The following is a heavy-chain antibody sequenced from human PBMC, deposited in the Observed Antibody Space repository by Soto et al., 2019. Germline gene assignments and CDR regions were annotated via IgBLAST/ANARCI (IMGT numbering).Heavy chain of an antibody. J-gene: IGHJ4*02. CDR2: IYYSGSP. D-gene: IGHD3-9*01. CDR1: GGYISNYY. CDR3: ARNQRIYDILTGYYKGPFDF. Sequence: SEPMSLTCTVAGGYISNYYWSWIRQPPGKGLEWIGYIYYSGSPNYNPSLKSRVTMSIDTSNNQFSLRLTSVTAADTAVYYCARNQRIYDILTGYYKGPFDFWGPRTLVTVSS. V-gene: IGHV4-59*12.